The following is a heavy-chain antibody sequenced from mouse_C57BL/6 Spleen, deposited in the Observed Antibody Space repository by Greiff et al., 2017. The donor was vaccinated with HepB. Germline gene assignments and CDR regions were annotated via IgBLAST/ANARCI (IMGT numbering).Heavy chain of an antibody. V-gene: IGHV1-72*01. Sequence: QVQLQQPGAELVKPGASVQLSCKASGYTFTSYWMHWVKQRPGRGLEWIGRIDPNSGGTKYNEKFKSKATLTVDKPSGTADMQRSSLTSEDSAVYYWARAITTVVADWDFDVWGTGTTVTVSS. CDR2: IDPNSGGT. CDR3: ARAITTVVADWDFDV. CDR1: GYTFTSYW. J-gene: IGHJ1*03. D-gene: IGHD1-1*01.